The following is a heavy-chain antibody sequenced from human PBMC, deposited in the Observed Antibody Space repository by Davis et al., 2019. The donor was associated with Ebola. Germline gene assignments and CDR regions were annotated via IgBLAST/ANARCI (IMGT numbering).Heavy chain of an antibody. V-gene: IGHV4-34*01. CDR3: ARTVEMATITSYYFDY. Sequence: PSETLSLTCAVYGGSFSGYYWSWIRQPPGKGLEWIGEINHSGSTNYNPSLKSRVTISVDTSKNQFSLKLSSVTAEDTAVYYCARTVEMATITSYYFDYWGQGTLVTVSS. D-gene: IGHD5-24*01. CDR1: GGSFSGYY. J-gene: IGHJ4*02. CDR2: INHSGST.